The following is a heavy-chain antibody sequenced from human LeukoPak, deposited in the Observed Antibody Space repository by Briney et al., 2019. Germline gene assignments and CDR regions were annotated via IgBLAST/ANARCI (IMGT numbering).Heavy chain of an antibody. J-gene: IGHJ5*02. Sequence: GRSLRLSCAASGFTFSSYGMHWVRQPPGKGLEWVAVIWYDGSNKYYADSAKGRFTISRDDSKNTLYLQMNSLTAEDTAVYYCARDPRRDGYNLSWFDPWGQGTLVTVSS. D-gene: IGHD5-24*01. V-gene: IGHV3-33*01. CDR3: ARDPRRDGYNLSWFDP. CDR1: GFTFSSYG. CDR2: IWYDGSNK.